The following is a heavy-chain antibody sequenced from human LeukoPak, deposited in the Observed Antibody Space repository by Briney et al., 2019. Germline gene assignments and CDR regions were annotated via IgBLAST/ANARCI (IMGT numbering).Heavy chain of an antibody. CDR1: GFIFSTYT. CDR3: ARGATGGKVDWFDP. V-gene: IGHV3-23*01. CDR2: FTALGGT. J-gene: IGHJ5*01. Sequence: GGSLRLSCEASGFIFSTYTMMWVRQAPGKGLQWLSSFTALGGTYYADSVKGRFTISRDNSASTLYLQMNSLRAEDTAVYYCARGATGGKVDWFDPWGQGTLVTVSS. D-gene: IGHD2-15*01.